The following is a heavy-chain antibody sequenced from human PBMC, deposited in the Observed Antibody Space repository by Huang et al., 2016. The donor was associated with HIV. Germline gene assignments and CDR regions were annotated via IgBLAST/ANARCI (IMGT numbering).Heavy chain of an antibody. D-gene: IGHD3-3*01. Sequence: QVQLQESGPGLVKPSETLSLTCTVSGGSISTHYWSWIRQPPGKGLEWIGSIDYSGSTDYSPSLDSRVTILLDTSENQCALRVNSVTAADTAMYYCARDHHDFWRGYRRMYFFDHWGQGTLVTVSS. CDR1: GGSISTHY. CDR3: ARDHHDFWRGYRRMYFFDH. J-gene: IGHJ4*02. V-gene: IGHV4-59*11. CDR2: IDYSGST.